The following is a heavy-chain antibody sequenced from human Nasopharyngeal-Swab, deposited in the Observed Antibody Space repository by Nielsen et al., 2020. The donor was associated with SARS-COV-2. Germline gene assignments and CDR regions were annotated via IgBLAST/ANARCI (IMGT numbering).Heavy chain of an antibody. Sequence: GSLRLSCSVSGASLSSVQWWSWVRQSPGKGLEWIGEIYRGRSGNYNPSLKSRVTLSVDKSKNQVSLKLNSVTAADTAVYYCARDLQGMNYMDVWGKGTTVTVSS. D-gene: IGHD3-10*01. CDR3: ARDLQGMNYMDV. CDR2: IYRGRSG. V-gene: IGHV4-4*02. CDR1: GASLSSVQW. J-gene: IGHJ6*03.